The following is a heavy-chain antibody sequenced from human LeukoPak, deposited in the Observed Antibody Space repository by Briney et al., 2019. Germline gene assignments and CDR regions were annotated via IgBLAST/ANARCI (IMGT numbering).Heavy chain of an antibody. V-gene: IGHV3-7*01. J-gene: IGHJ4*02. Sequence: GGSLRLSCTTSGFTSSRYSMNWVRQAPGKGLEWVANIKQDGSEKYYVDSVKGRFTISRDNAKNSLYLQMNSLRAEDTAVYYCASISLPTINFDYWGQGTLVTVSS. D-gene: IGHD3-9*01. CDR1: GFTSSRYS. CDR2: IKQDGSEK. CDR3: ASISLPTINFDY.